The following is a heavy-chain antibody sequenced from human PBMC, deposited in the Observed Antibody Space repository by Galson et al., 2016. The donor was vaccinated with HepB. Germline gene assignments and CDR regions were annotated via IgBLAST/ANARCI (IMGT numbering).Heavy chain of an antibody. D-gene: IGHD1-26*01. CDR1: GFTFNNYG. Sequence: SLRLSCAPSGFTFNNYGMTWVRQAPGKGLEVVSSISRSGDSTDYADSVKGRFAISRDNFRNTLSLQMNSLRAEDTAVYYCVQGSTAPAVWGKGTTVTVSS. CDR2: ISRSGDST. CDR3: VQGSTAPAV. V-gene: IGHV3-23*01. J-gene: IGHJ6*04.